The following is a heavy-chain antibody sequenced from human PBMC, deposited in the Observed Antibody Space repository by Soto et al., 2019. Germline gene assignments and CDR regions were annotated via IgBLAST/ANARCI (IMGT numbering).Heavy chain of an antibody. J-gene: IGHJ5*02. CDR3: ASRYCSGGSCKGYAT. V-gene: IGHV4-34*01. CDR1: GGSFSGYY. Sequence: PSETLSLTCAVYGGSFSGYYWSWIRQPPGKGLEWIGEINHSGSTNYNPSLKSRVTISVDTSKNQFSLKLSSVTAADTAVYYCASRYCSGGSCKGYATWGQGTLVTVS. D-gene: IGHD2-15*01. CDR2: INHSGST.